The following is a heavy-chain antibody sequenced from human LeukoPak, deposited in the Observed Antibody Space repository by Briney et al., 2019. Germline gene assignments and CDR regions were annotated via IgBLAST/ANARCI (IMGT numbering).Heavy chain of an antibody. CDR2: ISAYNGNT. D-gene: IGHD6-6*01. CDR1: VYTFTIYG. Sequence: APLRVSSTPSVYTFTIYGISWVRQAPGQGHEWMGWISAYNGNTNYAQKLRGSVTMTTDTSTSPAYMELRSLRSDDTAVYYCARQYGSSSLYYYYGMDVWGQGTTVTVSS. V-gene: IGHV1-18*01. J-gene: IGHJ6*02. CDR3: ARQYGSSSLYYYYGMDV.